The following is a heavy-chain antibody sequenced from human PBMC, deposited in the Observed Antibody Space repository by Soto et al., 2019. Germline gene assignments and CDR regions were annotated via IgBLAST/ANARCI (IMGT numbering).Heavy chain of an antibody. V-gene: IGHV3-33*01. J-gene: IGHJ3*02. Sequence: QVQLVESGGGVVQPGRSLRLSCAASGFTFSSYGMHWVRQARGKGLEWVAVIWYDGSNKYYADSVKGRFTISRDNSKNTLYLQMNSLRAEDTAVYYCARARVVTRKLDAFDIWGQGTMVTVSS. CDR3: ARARVVTRKLDAFDI. CDR2: IWYDGSNK. CDR1: GFTFSSYG. D-gene: IGHD2-21*02.